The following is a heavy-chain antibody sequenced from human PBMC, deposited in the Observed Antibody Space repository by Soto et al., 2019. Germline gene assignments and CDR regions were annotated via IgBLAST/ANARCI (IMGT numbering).Heavy chain of an antibody. CDR1: GFTFNHYG. V-gene: IGHV3-23*01. Sequence: EQLLESGGGLVQPGGSLTLSCAASGFTFNHYGMAWVRQAPGKXXXWVSVISGSGGTTYYADSVKGRFTISRDNSKSTVYLQMNSLRVEDTALYSCAKVIVLGASTIEFWGPGTLVTVSS. CDR3: AKVIVLGASTIEF. J-gene: IGHJ4*02. D-gene: IGHD6-6*01. CDR2: ISGSGGTT.